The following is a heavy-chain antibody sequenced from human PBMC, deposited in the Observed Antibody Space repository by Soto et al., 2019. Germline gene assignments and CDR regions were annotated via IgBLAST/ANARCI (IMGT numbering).Heavy chain of an antibody. V-gene: IGHV3-30-3*01. D-gene: IGHD3-22*01. CDR3: AREQLLDEITMISGSAFDM. J-gene: IGHJ3*02. CDR2: ISSDGSNK. Sequence: QVQLVESGGGVFQPGRSLRLSCAASGFTFSSCAMHWLRQAPGKGLEWVAIISSDGSNKYYADSVKGRFTISRDNSKNTLYLQMTSLRAEDTAVYSCAREQLLDEITMISGSAFDMWGQGTMVTVSS. CDR1: GFTFSSCA.